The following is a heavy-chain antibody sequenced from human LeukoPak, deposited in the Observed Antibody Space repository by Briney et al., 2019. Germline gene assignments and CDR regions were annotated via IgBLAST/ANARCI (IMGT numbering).Heavy chain of an antibody. CDR1: GGSFSGYY. CDR3: ARGLFGEYYDFWSGYSYSDY. V-gene: IGHV4-34*01. D-gene: IGHD3-3*01. CDR2: INHSGST. Sequence: SETLSLTCAVYGGSFSGYYWSWIRQPPGKGLEWIGEINHSGSTNYNPSLKSRVTISVDTSKNQFSLKLSPVTAADTAVYYCARGLFGEYYDFWSGYSYSDYWGQGTLVTVSS. J-gene: IGHJ4*02.